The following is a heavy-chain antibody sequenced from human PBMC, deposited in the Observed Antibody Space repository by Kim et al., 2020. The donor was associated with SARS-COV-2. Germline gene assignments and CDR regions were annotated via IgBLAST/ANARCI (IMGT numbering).Heavy chain of an antibody. CDR3: ARMEYYDSSGYYYDY. CDR2: ISWNSDSI. CDR1: GFTFDDYA. J-gene: IGHJ4*02. V-gene: IGHV3-9*01. Sequence: GGSLRLSCAASGFTFDDYAMHWVRQAPGKGLEWVSGISWNSDSIGYADSVKGRFTISRDNAKNSLYLQMNSLRAEDTALYYCARMEYYDSSGYYYDYWGQGTLVTVSS. D-gene: IGHD3-22*01.